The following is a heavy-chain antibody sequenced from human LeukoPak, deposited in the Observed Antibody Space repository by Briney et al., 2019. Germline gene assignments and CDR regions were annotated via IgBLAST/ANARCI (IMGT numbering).Heavy chain of an antibody. Sequence: GESLKISCKGSGYSFTSYWIGWVRQMPGKGLEGMGISYPGDSDTRYSPSFQGQVTISADKSISTAYLQWSSLKASDTAMYYCARRSYYDSSGYIDWFDPWGQGTLVTVSS. CDR3: ARRSYYDSSGYIDWFDP. J-gene: IGHJ5*02. CDR2: SYPGDSDT. CDR1: GYSFTSYW. D-gene: IGHD3-22*01. V-gene: IGHV5-51*01.